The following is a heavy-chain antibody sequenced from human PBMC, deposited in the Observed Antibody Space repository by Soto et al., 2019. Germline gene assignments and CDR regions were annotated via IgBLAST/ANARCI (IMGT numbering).Heavy chain of an antibody. CDR3: ARQGYYDILTGYYD. CDR2: ISSNGGST. J-gene: IGHJ4*02. V-gene: IGHV3-64*01. D-gene: IGHD3-9*01. CDR1: GFTFSSYA. Sequence: GGSLRLSCAASGFTFSSYAMHWVRQAPGKGLEYVSAISSNGGSTYYANSVKGRFTISRDNSKNTLYLQMGSLRAEDMAVYYCARQGYYDILTGYYDWGQGTLVTVSS.